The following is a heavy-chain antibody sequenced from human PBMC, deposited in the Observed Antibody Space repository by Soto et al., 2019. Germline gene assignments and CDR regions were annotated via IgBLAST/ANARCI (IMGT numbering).Heavy chain of an antibody. D-gene: IGHD3-10*01. Sequence: QVHLVESGGGVVQPGRSLRLSCPASGFTFSSYGMHWVRQAPGKGLEWVAVISYDGSNKYHADSVKGRFTISRDNSKNTVYLQMSSLRAEDTAVYYCAKDKYYYGSGSPYYFDNWGQGTLVTVSS. CDR3: AKDKYYYGSGSPYYFDN. V-gene: IGHV3-30*18. J-gene: IGHJ4*02. CDR1: GFTFSSYG. CDR2: ISYDGSNK.